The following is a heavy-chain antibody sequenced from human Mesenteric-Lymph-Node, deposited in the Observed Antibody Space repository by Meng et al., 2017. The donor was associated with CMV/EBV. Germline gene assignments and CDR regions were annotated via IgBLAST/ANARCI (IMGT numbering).Heavy chain of an antibody. J-gene: IGHJ4*02. CDR2: INHSGST. CDR1: GGSFSAYH. CDR3: ARHQRWLKSEGGFNY. V-gene: IGHV4-34*01. Sequence: QRQLWGAGPLKPSEALSLDWAVYGGSFSAYHCSWIRQPPGKGLEWMGEINHSGSTNSNPSLKSRVTISVDTSKNQFSLKLSSVTAADTAVYYCARHQRWLKSEGGFNYWGQGTLVTVSS. D-gene: IGHD4-23*01.